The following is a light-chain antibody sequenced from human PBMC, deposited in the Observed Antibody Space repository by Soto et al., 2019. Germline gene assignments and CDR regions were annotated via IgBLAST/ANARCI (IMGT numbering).Light chain of an antibody. CDR3: QQSYSAPRFT. V-gene: IGKV1-39*01. J-gene: IGKJ3*01. Sequence: DIQMPQSPSSLSASVGDRVTITCRASQTINNYLNWYQQKPGKAPKLLIYAASILQSGVPSRFSGSGSGADFTLTISSLQPEDFATYYCQQSYSAPRFTFGPGTNVDVK. CDR1: QTINNY. CDR2: AAS.